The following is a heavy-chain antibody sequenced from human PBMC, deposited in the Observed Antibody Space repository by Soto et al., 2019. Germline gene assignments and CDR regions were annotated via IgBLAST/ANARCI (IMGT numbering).Heavy chain of an antibody. J-gene: IGHJ4*02. Sequence: VASVKVSCKASGYTFTSYGISWVRQAPGQGLEWMGWISAYNGNTNYAQKLQGRVTMTTDTSTSTAYMELRSLRSDDTAVYYCARDLRMRYNWNYVGYWGQGTLVTVSS. V-gene: IGHV1-18*01. D-gene: IGHD1-20*01. CDR1: GYTFTSYG. CDR2: ISAYNGNT. CDR3: ARDLRMRYNWNYVGY.